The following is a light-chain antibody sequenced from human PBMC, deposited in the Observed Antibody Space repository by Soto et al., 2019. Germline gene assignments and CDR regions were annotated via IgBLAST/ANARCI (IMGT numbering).Light chain of an antibody. CDR1: QTISKY. J-gene: IGKJ4*01. CDR2: NAS. CDR3: QQRSNWPVT. Sequence: EIVVTQSPAALSLPPGDRATIFCKTSQTISKYLVWYQQKPGQPPRLLINNASNRATGIPARFNGSGSGTDFTLTISSLEHEDFAVYYCQQRSNWPVTFGGGTKVEIK. V-gene: IGKV3-11*01.